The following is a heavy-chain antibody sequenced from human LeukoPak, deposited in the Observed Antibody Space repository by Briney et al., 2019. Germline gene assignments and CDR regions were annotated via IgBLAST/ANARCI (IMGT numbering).Heavy chain of an antibody. V-gene: IGHV3-64*01. CDR1: GVTFSRYA. Sequence: GGPLRLSCAAAGVTFSRYAKHWVRQAPGKGLEYVSAISSNGGSTYYANSVKGRFTISRDNSKNTLYLQMGSLRAEDMAVYYCARVSDGGSYFGYWGQGNLVTVSS. CDR3: ARVSDGGSYFGY. J-gene: IGHJ4*02. CDR2: ISSNGGST. D-gene: IGHD1-26*01.